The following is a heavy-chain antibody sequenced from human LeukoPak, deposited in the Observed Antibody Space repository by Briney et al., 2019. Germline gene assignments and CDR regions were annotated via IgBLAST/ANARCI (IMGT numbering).Heavy chain of an antibody. Sequence: GGSLRLSCAASGFTFSSYAMSWVRQAPGKGLEWVSAIIGSGGSTYYADSVKGRFTISRDNSKNTLYLQMNSLRAEDTAVYYCAKDGIVVVPAAIGPDDAFDIWGQGTMVTVSS. J-gene: IGHJ3*02. CDR2: IIGSGGST. V-gene: IGHV3-23*01. D-gene: IGHD2-2*02. CDR1: GFTFSSYA. CDR3: AKDGIVVVPAAIGPDDAFDI.